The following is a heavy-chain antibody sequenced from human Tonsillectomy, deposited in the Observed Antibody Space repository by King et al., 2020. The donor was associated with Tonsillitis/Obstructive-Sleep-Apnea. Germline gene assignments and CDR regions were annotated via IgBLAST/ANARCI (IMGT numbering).Heavy chain of an antibody. J-gene: IGHJ4*02. CDR3: ARDRGVVLQYSLEDAYSDY. Sequence: VQLVESGGGLVQPGGSLRLSCSASGFTFSNYWMSWVRPAPGKGLEWVANIKQDGSDTDYVDSVKGRFTISRDNAKNSLYLQMSSLRAEDTAVYYCARDRGVVLQYSLEDAYSDYWGQGIPVTVSS. CDR2: IKQDGSDT. CDR1: GFTFSNYW. V-gene: IGHV3-7*04. D-gene: IGHD3-9*01.